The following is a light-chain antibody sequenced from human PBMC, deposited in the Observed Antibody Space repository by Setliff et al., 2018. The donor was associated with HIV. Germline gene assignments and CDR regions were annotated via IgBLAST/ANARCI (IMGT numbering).Light chain of an antibody. CDR2: DVI. Sequence: QSVLTQPASVSGSPGQSIAISCTGTSNDIGGFDYVSWYQQHPGKAPKLVIYDVIKRPAGVSDRFSASKSGNTASLTISGLQAEDEADYYCSSFTITTTPSGSAFGTGTKVTVL. CDR3: SSFTITTTPSGSA. CDR1: SNDIGGFDY. V-gene: IGLV2-14*03. J-gene: IGLJ1*01.